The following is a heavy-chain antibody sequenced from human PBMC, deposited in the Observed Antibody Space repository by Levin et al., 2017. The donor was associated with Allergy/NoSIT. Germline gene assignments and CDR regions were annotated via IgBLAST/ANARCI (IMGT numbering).Heavy chain of an antibody. CDR3: ARDQGDCSSTSCYVGYYDYYMDV. J-gene: IGHJ6*03. V-gene: IGHV3-7*04. CDR1: GFTFSSYW. Sequence: GGSLRLSCAASGFTFSSYWMSWVRQAPGKGLEWVANIKQDGSEKYYVDSVKGRFTISRDNAKNSLYLQMNSLRAEDTAVYYCARDQGDCSSTSCYVGYYDYYMDVWGKGTTVTVSS. CDR2: IKQDGSEK. D-gene: IGHD2-2*01.